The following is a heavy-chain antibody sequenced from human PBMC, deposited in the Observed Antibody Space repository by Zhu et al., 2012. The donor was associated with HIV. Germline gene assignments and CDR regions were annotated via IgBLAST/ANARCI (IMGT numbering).Heavy chain of an antibody. V-gene: IGHV3-23*01. CDR3: AKLRPTHDYGDYEWDAFDI. CDR2: ISGSGGST. D-gene: IGHD4-17*01. CDR1: GFTFSSYA. J-gene: IGHJ3*02. Sequence: EVQLLESGGGLVQPGGSLRLSCAASGFTFSSYAMSWVRQAPGKGLEWVSAISGSGGSTYYADSVKGRFTISRDNSKNTLYLQMNSLRAEDTAVYYCAKLRPTHDYGDYEWDAFDIWGQGDKWSPSLX.